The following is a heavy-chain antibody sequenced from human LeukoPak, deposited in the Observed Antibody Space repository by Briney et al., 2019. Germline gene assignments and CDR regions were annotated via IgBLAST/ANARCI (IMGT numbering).Heavy chain of an antibody. J-gene: IGHJ4*02. CDR2: IYYSGST. Sequence: SETLSLTCTVSGGSISSYYWSWIRQPPGKGLEWIGYIYYSGSTNYNPSLKSRVTISVDTSKNQFSLKLSSVTAADTAVYYCARGRSWGSSWRIDHFDYWGQGTLVTVSS. CDR1: GGSISSYY. CDR3: ARGRSWGSSWRIDHFDY. V-gene: IGHV4-59*01. D-gene: IGHD6-13*01.